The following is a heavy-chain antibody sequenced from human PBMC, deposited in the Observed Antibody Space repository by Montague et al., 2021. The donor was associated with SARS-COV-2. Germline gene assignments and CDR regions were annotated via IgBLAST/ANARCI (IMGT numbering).Heavy chain of an antibody. CDR3: ARGARQGYGFRLGSFDS. Sequence: SETLSLTCGVYCVSCSGYYGNWGREPAGNGLEWVGEIKHSGSTNYNPSLKSRVTMSVDTSKNQFSLKLSSVTAADTAVYYCARGARQGYGFRLGSFDSWGQGTLVTVSS. J-gene: IGHJ4*02. D-gene: IGHD3-10*01. CDR2: IKHSGST. CDR1: CVSCSGYY. V-gene: IGHV4-34*01.